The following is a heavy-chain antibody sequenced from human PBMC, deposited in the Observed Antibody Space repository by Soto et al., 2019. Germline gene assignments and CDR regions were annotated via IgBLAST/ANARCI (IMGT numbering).Heavy chain of an antibody. CDR2: ISYDGRKT. Sequence: QVQLVESGGGVVQPGRSLRLSCAASGFTFTNYGMHWVRQAPGKGLEWVAVISYDGRKTYYADSVKGRFTISRDISKNSLYLQMNSLRAEDKAVYYCAKFWGPLPATVDDYWGQGTLVTVSS. D-gene: IGHD2-2*01. V-gene: IGHV3-30*18. CDR3: AKFWGPLPATVDDY. J-gene: IGHJ4*02. CDR1: GFTFTNYG.